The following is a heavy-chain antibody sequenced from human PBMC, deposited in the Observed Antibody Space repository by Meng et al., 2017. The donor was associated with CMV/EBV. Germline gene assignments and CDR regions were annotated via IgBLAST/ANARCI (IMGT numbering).Heavy chain of an antibody. CDR3: ARDLKSFDFWSGYSNYYYYGMDV. Sequence: ASVKVSCKASGYTFTGYYMHWVRQAPGQGLEWMGWINPNSGGTNYAQKFQGRVTMTRDTSISTAYMELSRLRSDDTAVDYCARDLKSFDFWSGYSNYYYYGMDVWGQGTTVTVSS. CDR2: INPNSGGT. CDR1: GYTFTGYY. D-gene: IGHD3-3*01. J-gene: IGHJ6*02. V-gene: IGHV1-2*02.